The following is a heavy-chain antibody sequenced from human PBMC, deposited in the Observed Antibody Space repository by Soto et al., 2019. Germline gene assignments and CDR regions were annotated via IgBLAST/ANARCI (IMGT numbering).Heavy chain of an antibody. D-gene: IGHD3-10*01. J-gene: IGHJ4*02. CDR1: GFTFSSYA. CDR2: ISGSGGST. V-gene: IGHV3-23*01. CDR3: ANYIWFGELLSRQNPFDY. Sequence: GGSLRLSCAASGFTFSSYAMSWVRQAPGKGLEWVSAISGSGGSTYYADSVKGRFTISRDNSKNTLYLQMNSLRAEDTAVYYCANYIWFGELLSRQNPFDYWGQGTLVTVSS.